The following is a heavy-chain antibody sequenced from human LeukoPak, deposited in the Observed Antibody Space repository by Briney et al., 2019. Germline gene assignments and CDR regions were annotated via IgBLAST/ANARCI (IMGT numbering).Heavy chain of an antibody. Sequence: GGSLRLSCAASEFTLSSYGMSWVRQAPGKGLEWVSDISGSGGSTYYADSVKGRFSISRDNPKNTLYLQMNSLRAEDTAVYYCAKDGAYYYDSSGKGDYWGQGTLVIVSS. CDR1: EFTLSSYG. J-gene: IGHJ4*02. D-gene: IGHD3-22*01. V-gene: IGHV3-23*01. CDR2: ISGSGGST. CDR3: AKDGAYYYDSSGKGDY.